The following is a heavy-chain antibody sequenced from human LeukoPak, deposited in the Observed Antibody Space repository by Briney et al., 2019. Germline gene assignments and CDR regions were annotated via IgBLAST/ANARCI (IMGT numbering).Heavy chain of an antibody. D-gene: IGHD6-13*01. V-gene: IGHV1-2*06. J-gene: IGHJ4*02. Sequence: GASVKVSCKASGYTFTGYYMHWVRQAPGQGLEWMGRINPNSVGTNYAQKFQGRVTMTRDTSISTAYMELSRLRSDDTAVYYCARAGSSSWYYGYWGQGTLVTVSS. CDR3: ARAGSSSWYYGY. CDR1: GYTFTGYY. CDR2: INPNSVGT.